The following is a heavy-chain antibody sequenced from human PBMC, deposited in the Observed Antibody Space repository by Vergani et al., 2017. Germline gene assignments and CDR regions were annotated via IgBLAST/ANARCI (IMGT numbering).Heavy chain of an antibody. CDR3: AKGYEWLVTFDY. J-gene: IGHJ4*02. CDR1: GFTFSSYA. D-gene: IGHD6-19*01. CDR2: ISGSGGST. Sequence: EVQLLESGGGLVQPGGSLRLSCAASGFTFSSYAMSWVRQAPGKGLEWVSAISGSGGSTYYADSVKGLFTISRDNSKNTLYLQMNSLRAEDTAVYYCAKGYEWLVTFDYWGQGTLVTVSS. V-gene: IGHV3-23*01.